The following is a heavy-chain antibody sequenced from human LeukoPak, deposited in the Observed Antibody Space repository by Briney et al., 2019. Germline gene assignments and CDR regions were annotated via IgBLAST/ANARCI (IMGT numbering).Heavy chain of an antibody. V-gene: IGHV3-23*01. Sequence: GGSLRLSCVASGFTFKNHAMSWVRQAPGKGLEWVSAVGGSGVPAYYGASVKGRFTISRDNSKNTLYLQLNSLRSEDTAIYYCARWMNNYSGSGALASPFDDWGQGTLVTVSS. J-gene: IGHJ4*02. CDR1: GFTFKNHA. CDR2: VGGSGVPA. D-gene: IGHD3-10*01. CDR3: ARWMNNYSGSGALASPFDD.